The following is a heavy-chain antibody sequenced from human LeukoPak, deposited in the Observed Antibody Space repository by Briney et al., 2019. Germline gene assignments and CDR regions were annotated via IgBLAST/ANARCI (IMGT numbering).Heavy chain of an antibody. J-gene: IGHJ6*02. CDR3: ARQPYSSSTDYYYYGMDV. CDR1: GYTFTSYY. D-gene: IGHD6-13*01. CDR2: INPGGGST. V-gene: IGHV1-46*01. Sequence: ASVKVSCKASGYTFTSYYMHWVRQAPGQGLEWMGIINPGGGSTSYAQKFQGRVTMTRDTSTSTVYMELSSLRSEDTAVYYCARQPYSSSTDYYYYGMDVWGQGTTVTVSS.